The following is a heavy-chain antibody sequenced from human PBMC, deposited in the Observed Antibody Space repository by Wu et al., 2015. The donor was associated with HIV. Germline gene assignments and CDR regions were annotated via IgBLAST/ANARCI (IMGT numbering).Heavy chain of an antibody. D-gene: IGHD3-16*01. CDR1: GYTFTSFN. CDR2: MDPKSGSA. V-gene: IGHV1-8*02. CDR3: ARVGVLLTSAQLLEYFQH. Sequence: QVQLVQSGTVVQKPGTSVRVSCRISGYTFTSFNINWIRQVHGRGLEWMGWMDPKSGSAAFGRDFQGRVSMTRNNSISTAYLELSRLTSDDTATYYCARVGVLLTSAQLLEYFQHWAEATRVVVSS. J-gene: IGHJ1*01.